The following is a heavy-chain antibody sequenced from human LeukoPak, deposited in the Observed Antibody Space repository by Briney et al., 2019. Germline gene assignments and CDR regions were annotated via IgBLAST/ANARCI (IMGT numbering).Heavy chain of an antibody. CDR2: TSNDETNK. CDR1: GFTFSRDG. J-gene: IGHJ4*02. CDR3: AKEGQRGSYGVYDDYQ. Sequence: GRSLRLSCAASGFTFSRDGMHWVRQAPGKGLEWVAVTSNDETNKYYTDSVKGRFTISRDNSKNMVYLQMNSLRVEDTAVYYCAKEGQRGSYGVYDDYQWGQGTLVTVST. D-gene: IGHD5/OR15-5a*01. V-gene: IGHV3-30*18.